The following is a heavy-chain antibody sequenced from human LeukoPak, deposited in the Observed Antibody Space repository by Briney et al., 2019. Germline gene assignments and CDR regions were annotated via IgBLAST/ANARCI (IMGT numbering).Heavy chain of an antibody. CDR3: TRDPSQWLTRS. D-gene: IGHD6-19*01. J-gene: IGHJ5*02. CDR1: GGSIGSSGYY. CDR2: IYYGGGT. Sequence: KPSETLSLTCTVSGGSIGSSGYYWGWIRQPPGKGLEWIGSIYYGGGTYYNPSLNSRVTISVDTSKNQFSLKLRSVTAADTAVYYCTRDPSQWLTRSWGQGTLVTVSP. V-gene: IGHV4-39*07.